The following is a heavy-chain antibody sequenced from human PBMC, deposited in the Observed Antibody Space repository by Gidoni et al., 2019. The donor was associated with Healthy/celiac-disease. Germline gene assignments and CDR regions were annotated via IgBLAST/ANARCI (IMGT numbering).Heavy chain of an antibody. Sequence: EVQLVESGGGLVQPGGSLRLSCAASAFTFSSYSMNWVRQAPGKGLEWVSYISSSSSTIYYADSVKGRFTISRDNAKNSLYLQMNSLRDEDTAVYYCATNTGFGERRIYFDYWGQGTLVTVSS. CDR2: ISSSSSTI. CDR1: AFTFSSYS. CDR3: ATNTGFGERRIYFDY. J-gene: IGHJ4*02. D-gene: IGHD3-10*01. V-gene: IGHV3-48*02.